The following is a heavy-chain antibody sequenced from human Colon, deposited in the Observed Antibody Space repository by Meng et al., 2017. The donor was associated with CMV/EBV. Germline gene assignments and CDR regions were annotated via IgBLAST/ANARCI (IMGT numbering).Heavy chain of an antibody. Sequence: VKSGPGVMMPGASVNVSCKASGFAYSRYYMHWVRQAPGQGLEGMGVIKPSGYTTIYAQKFQGRVTMTRDTSTSTVYMELRSLRSDDTAVYYCARDNSAEVLSWWFDPWGQGTLVTVSS. CDR3: ARDNSAEVLSWWFDP. CDR2: IKPSGYTT. V-gene: IGHV1-46*01. D-gene: IGHD2/OR15-2a*01. J-gene: IGHJ5*02. CDR1: GFAYSRYY.